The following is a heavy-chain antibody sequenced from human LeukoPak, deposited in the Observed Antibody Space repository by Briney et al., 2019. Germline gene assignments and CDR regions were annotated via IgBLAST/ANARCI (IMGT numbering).Heavy chain of an antibody. Sequence: SETLSLTCAVSGASISSSNWWSWVRQPPGKGLEWIGEIYHSGNTYYNPSLKSRVTVSVDKSKNQFSLNLSSVTAADTAIYYRARGGVGATTAYFDYWGQGTLVTVSS. CDR3: ARGGVGATTAYFDY. V-gene: IGHV4-4*02. D-gene: IGHD1-26*01. J-gene: IGHJ4*02. CDR2: IYHSGNT. CDR1: GASISSSNW.